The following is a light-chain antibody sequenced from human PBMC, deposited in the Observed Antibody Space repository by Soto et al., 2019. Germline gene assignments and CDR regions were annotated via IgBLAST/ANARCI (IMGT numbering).Light chain of an antibody. CDR1: SGHSSYI. CDR2: LEGSGSY. CDR3: ETWDSNIHWG. Sequence: QSVLTQSSSASASLGSSVKLTCTLSSGHSSYIIAWHQQQPGKAPRYLMKLEGSGSYNKGSGVPDRFSGSSSGANRYLTISNLQFEDEADYYCETWDSNIHWGFGGGTKLTVL. V-gene: IGLV4-60*02. J-gene: IGLJ3*02.